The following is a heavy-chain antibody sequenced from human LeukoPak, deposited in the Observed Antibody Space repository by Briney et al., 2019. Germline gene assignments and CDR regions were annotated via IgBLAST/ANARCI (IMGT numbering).Heavy chain of an antibody. J-gene: IGHJ5*02. V-gene: IGHV3-48*04. D-gene: IGHD2-21*01. CDR2: ISSSSSTI. Sequence: GGSLRLSCAASGFTFSSYSMNWVRQAPGKGLEWVSYISSSSSTIYHADSVKGRFTIPRDNAKNSLSLQMNSLRAEDTAVYYCARDGIICGGDCYPYNWFDPWGQGTLVTVSS. CDR3: ARDGIICGGDCYPYNWFDP. CDR1: GFTFSSYS.